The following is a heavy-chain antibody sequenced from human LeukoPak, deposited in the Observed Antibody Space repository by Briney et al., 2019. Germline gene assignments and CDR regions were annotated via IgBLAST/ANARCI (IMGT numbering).Heavy chain of an antibody. CDR2: IYYSGST. D-gene: IGHD3-10*01. Sequence: PSETLSLTCTISGGSIRGYYWSWIRQPPGKGLEWNGHIYYSGSTNYNPSLKSRVTISVDTSKNQFSLKLSAVTAADTAVYYCARHEFDSGSLPYFDYWGQGILVTVSS. J-gene: IGHJ4*02. CDR1: GGSIRGYY. V-gene: IGHV4-59*08. CDR3: ARHEFDSGSLPYFDY.